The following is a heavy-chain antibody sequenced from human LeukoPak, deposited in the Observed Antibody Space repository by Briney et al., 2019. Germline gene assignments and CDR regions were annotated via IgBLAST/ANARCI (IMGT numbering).Heavy chain of an antibody. Sequence: GGSLRLSCAASGFTFSSYEMNWVRQAPGKGLEWVSYISSSSSTIYYADSVKGRFTISRDNAKNSLYLQMNSLRAEDTAVYYCAREQGQPRYCTNGVCYMRWRYYYYMDVWGKGTTVTVSS. CDR1: GFTFSSYE. D-gene: IGHD2-8*01. CDR2: ISSSSSTI. CDR3: AREQGQPRYCTNGVCYMRWRYYYYMDV. J-gene: IGHJ6*03. V-gene: IGHV3-48*01.